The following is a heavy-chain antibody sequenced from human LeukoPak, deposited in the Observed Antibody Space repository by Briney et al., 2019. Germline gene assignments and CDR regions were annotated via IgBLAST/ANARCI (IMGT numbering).Heavy chain of an antibody. CDR1: GYTFTSYY. CDR2: INPSGGST. Sequence: ASVKVSCKASGYTFTSYYMHWVRQAPGQGLEWMGIINPSGGSTSYAQKFQGRVTMTRDTSTSTVYMELSNLRSEDTAVYYCARALKGNYYSGSGTYRWFAPWGQGTLVTVSS. J-gene: IGHJ5*02. D-gene: IGHD3-10*01. V-gene: IGHV1-46*03. CDR3: ARALKGNYYSGSGTYRWFAP.